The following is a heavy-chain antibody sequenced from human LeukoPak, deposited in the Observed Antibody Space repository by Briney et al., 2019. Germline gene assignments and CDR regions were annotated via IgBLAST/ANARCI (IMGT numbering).Heavy chain of an antibody. CDR2: IYYNGNT. Sequence: PSETLSLTCTVSGGSFSSYYWSWIRQPPGQGLEWIGYIYYNGNTNYNPYLKRRVTMSVDTSRNQFSLKLTSVTAADTAIYYCASLDYWGQGTLVTVTS. V-gene: IGHV4-59*01. CDR1: GGSFSSYY. J-gene: IGHJ4*02. CDR3: ASLDY.